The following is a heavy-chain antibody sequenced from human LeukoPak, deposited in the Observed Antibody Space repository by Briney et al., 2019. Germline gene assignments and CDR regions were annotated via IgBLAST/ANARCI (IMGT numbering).Heavy chain of an antibody. J-gene: IGHJ6*03. Sequence: ASVKVSCKASGYTFTSYDINRVRQATGQGLEWMGWMNPNGGNTGYAQKFQGRVTMTRNTSISTAYMELSSLRSEDTAVYYCARDNGGTAMAYYYYYYMDVWGKGTTVTISS. CDR1: GYTFTSYD. CDR2: MNPNGGNT. D-gene: IGHD5-18*01. V-gene: IGHV1-8*01. CDR3: ARDNGGTAMAYYYYYYMDV.